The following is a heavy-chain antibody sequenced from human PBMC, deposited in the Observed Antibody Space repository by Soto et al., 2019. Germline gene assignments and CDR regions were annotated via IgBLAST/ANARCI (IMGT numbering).Heavy chain of an antibody. V-gene: IGHV1-58*02. D-gene: IGHD2-15*01. CDR2: IVVGSGNA. J-gene: IGHJ4*02. Sequence: ASVKVSCKASGFTFTNSAMQWVRQARGQRLEWIGWIVVGSGNANYAQKFQERVTITRDMSTSTAYMELSSLRSEDTAVYYCARDVADCSGGSRYSRLDYWGQGTLVTVSS. CDR1: GFTFTNSA. CDR3: ARDVADCSGGSRYSRLDY.